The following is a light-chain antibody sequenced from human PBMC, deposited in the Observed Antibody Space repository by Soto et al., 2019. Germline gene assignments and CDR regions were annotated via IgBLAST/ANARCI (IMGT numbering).Light chain of an antibody. CDR2: DND. Sequence: QSVLTQPPSVSAAPGQKVTVSCSGSRSNIGNNYVSWYQHLPGTAPKLLIYDNDKRPSGIPARFSASKSGTSATLDITGLQTGDEADYYCEAWDSNLSGGVFGGGTKLTVL. CDR3: EAWDSNLSGGV. J-gene: IGLJ3*02. V-gene: IGLV1-51*01. CDR1: RSNIGNNY.